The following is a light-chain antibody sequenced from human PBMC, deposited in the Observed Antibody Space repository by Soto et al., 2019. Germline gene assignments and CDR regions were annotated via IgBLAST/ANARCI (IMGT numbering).Light chain of an antibody. V-gene: IGKV3-20*01. CDR2: GAS. J-gene: IGKJ2*01. Sequence: EIVLTQSPGTLSLSPGERATLSCRASQSVSSSYLAWYQQKPGQAPRLLIYGASSRATGIPDRFSGSGPGTDFTLTIIRLEPEDFAVYYCQQYGSSPYTFGQGTKLEIK. CDR1: QSVSSSY. CDR3: QQYGSSPYT.